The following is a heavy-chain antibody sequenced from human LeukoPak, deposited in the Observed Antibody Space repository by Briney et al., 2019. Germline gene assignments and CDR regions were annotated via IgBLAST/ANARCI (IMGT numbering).Heavy chain of an antibody. V-gene: IGHV4-34*01. CDR3: ARGGGYYQGHNWFDS. Sequence: SETLSLTCAVYGGSFSGYYWSWIRQPPGKGLEWIGEINHSGSTNYNPSLKSRVTISVDTSKNQFSLKLSSVTAADTAVYYCARGGGYYQGHNWFDSWRQGTLVTVSS. D-gene: IGHD1-26*01. CDR1: GGSFSGYY. CDR2: INHSGST. J-gene: IGHJ5*01.